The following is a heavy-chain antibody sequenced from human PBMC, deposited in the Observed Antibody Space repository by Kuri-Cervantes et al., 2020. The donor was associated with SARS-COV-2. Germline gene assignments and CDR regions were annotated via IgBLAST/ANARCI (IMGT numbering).Heavy chain of an antibody. J-gene: IGHJ4*02. CDR3: ARDGYSGSYNYFDY. CDR2: IIPIFGTA. CDR1: GGTFSSYA. Sequence: SVKVSCKASGGTFSSYAISWVRQAPGQGLEWMGGIIPIFGTANYAQKFQGRVTITADESTSTAYMELSSLRSEDTAVYYCARDGYSGSYNYFDYWGQGTLVHGAS. D-gene: IGHD1-26*01. V-gene: IGHV1-69*13.